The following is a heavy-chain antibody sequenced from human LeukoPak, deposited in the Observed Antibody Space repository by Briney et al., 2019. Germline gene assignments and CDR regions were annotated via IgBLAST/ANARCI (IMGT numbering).Heavy chain of an antibody. CDR3: ARVTGILTGPTPYYYYYMDV. V-gene: IGHV1-69*05. CDR2: IIPIFGTA. Sequence: GSSVKVSCKASGGTFISYAISWVRQAPGQGLEWMGGIIPIFGTANYAQKFQGRVTITTDESTSTAYMELSSLRSEDTAVYYCARVTGILTGPTPYYYYYMDVWGKGTTVTVSS. J-gene: IGHJ6*03. D-gene: IGHD3-9*01. CDR1: GGTFISYA.